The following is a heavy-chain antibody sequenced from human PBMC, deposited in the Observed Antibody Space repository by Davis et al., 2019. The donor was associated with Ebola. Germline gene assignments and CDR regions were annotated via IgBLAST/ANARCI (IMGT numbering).Heavy chain of an antibody. D-gene: IGHD3-9*01. J-gene: IGHJ4*02. V-gene: IGHV1-46*01. CDR1: GYTFTTYY. Sequence: ASVKVSCKASGYTFTTYYMHWLRPAPRQGLQWMGIINPSGGSTNHAQKFQVRVTRTRDTSTSTVYMELSSLRTEETAGYYCARVYDILTGYYLGYWGQGTLVTVSS. CDR2: INPSGGST. CDR3: ARVYDILTGYYLGY.